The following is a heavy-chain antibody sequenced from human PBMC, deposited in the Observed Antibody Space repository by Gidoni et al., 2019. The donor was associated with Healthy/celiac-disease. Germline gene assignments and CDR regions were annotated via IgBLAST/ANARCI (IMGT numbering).Heavy chain of an antibody. CDR2: ISYDGSNK. CDR3: AKNGYYYYGMDV. J-gene: IGHJ6*02. Sequence: QVQLVESGGGVVQPGRSLRLSCAASGFTFSSYGMHWVRQAPGKGLVWVAVISYDGSNKYYADSVKGRFTISRDNSKNTLYLQMNSLRAEDTAVYYCAKNGYYYYGMDVWGQGTTVTVSS. V-gene: IGHV3-30*18. CDR1: GFTFSSYG. D-gene: IGHD2-8*01.